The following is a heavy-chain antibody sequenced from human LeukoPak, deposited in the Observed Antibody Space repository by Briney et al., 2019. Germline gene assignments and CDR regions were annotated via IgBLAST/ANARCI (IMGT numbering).Heavy chain of an antibody. V-gene: IGHV5-51*01. CDR1: GYSFTSYW. CDR2: IYPGDSDT. J-gene: IGHJ4*02. Sequence: GESLKISCMGAGYSFTSYWIGWVRQMPGKGLEWMGIIYPGDSDTRYSPSFQGQVTISADKSISTAYLQWSSLKASDTAMYYCARAAVPYCSGGACYFDYWGQGTLVTVSS. CDR3: ARAAVPYCSGGACYFDY. D-gene: IGHD2-15*01.